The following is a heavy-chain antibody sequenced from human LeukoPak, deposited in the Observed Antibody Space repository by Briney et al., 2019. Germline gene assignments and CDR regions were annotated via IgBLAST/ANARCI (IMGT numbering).Heavy chain of an antibody. V-gene: IGHV3-48*02. D-gene: IGHD6-13*01. CDR1: GFTFSSLC. CDR2: ISGSSSIV. Sequence: PGGSLRLSCAASGFTFSSLCMNWVRQAPGKGLEWLSYISGSSSIVYYGDSVKGRFTISRDSAKNSLYLQMNSLRDEDTAVYYCARDPSVAATGWGRWFDHWGLGTLVTVSS. J-gene: IGHJ5*02. CDR3: ARDPSVAATGWGRWFDH.